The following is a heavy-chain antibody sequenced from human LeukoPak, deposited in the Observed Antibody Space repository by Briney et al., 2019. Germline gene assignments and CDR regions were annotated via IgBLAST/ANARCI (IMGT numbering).Heavy chain of an antibody. Sequence: GGSLRLSCEVSGFTFSSYWMHWVRQAPGKGLVWVSRINSDGNTTTYADSVKGRFTISRDNAKNTLYVQMNSLRAEDTAVYYCARGSKGERYFDYWGQGTLVTVSS. V-gene: IGHV3-74*01. CDR1: GFTFSSYW. CDR2: INSDGNTT. CDR3: ARGSKGERYFDY. J-gene: IGHJ4*02. D-gene: IGHD2-21*01.